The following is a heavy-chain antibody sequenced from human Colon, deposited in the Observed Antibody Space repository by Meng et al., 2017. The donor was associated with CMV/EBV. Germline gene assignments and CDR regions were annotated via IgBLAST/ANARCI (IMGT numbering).Heavy chain of an antibody. CDR2: VGGKDPTI. CDR3: ARGRRDLGFDS. CDR1: RFSLPLYF. J-gene: IGHJ4*02. Sequence: LSCFPPRFSLPLYFLTRIHRVPGRGLRWLSIVGGKDPTIYYADSLKGRLTISRDNAKNSVYLELNSLRGDDTALYYCARGRRDLGFDSWGQGTLVTVSS. V-gene: IGHV3-11*01.